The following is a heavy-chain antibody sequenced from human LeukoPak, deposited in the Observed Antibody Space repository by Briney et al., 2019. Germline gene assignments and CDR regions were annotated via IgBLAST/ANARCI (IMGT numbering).Heavy chain of an antibody. J-gene: IGHJ4*02. CDR3: ARDRKDYGSSSGFDY. V-gene: IGHV3-74*01. CDR2: INSDGSWT. CDR1: GNYW. Sequence: GGSLRLSCAASGNYWMHWVRQAPGKGLVWVSHINSDGSWTSYADSVKGRFTISRDNSKNTLYLQMNSLRAEDTAVYYCARDRKDYGSSSGFDYWGQGTLVAVSS. D-gene: IGHD6-6*01.